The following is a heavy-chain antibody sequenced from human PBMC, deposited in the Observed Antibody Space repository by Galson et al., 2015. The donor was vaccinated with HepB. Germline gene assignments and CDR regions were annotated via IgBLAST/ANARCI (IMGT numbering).Heavy chain of an antibody. V-gene: IGHV3-48*01. Sequence: SLRLSCAASGFTFSSYSMNWVRQAPGKGLEWVSYISSSSSTIYYADSVKGRFTISRDNAKNSLYLQMNSLRAEDTAVYYCARELHYYDSSGYTGVGYWGQGTLVTVSS. CDR3: ARELHYYDSSGYTGVGY. J-gene: IGHJ4*02. D-gene: IGHD3-22*01. CDR2: ISSSSSTI. CDR1: GFTFSSYS.